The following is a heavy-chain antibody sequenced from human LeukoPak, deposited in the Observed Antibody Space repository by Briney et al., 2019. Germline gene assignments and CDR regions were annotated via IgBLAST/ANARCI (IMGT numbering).Heavy chain of an antibody. CDR2: IIPIFGTA. CDR1: GGTFSSYA. D-gene: IGHD4-11*01. Sequence: SVKVSCKASGGTFSSYAISWVRQAPGQGLEWMGGIIPIFGTANYAQKFRGRVTITTDESTSTAYMELSSLRSEDTAVYYCARTTVENYYYYYMDVWGKGTTVTVSS. V-gene: IGHV1-69*05. CDR3: ARTTVENYYYYYMDV. J-gene: IGHJ6*03.